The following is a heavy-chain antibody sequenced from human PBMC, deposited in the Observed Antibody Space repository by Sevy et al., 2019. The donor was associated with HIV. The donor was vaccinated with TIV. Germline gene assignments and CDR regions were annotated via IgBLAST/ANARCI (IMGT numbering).Heavy chain of an antibody. CDR1: GFSFSSYD. V-gene: IGHV3-23*01. D-gene: IGHD6-13*01. Sequence: GGSLRLSCAASGFSFSSYDMSWVRQAPGKGLEWVSAISSSGGSTYYADSVKGRFTISRDNSKNTLYLQMNSLRAEDTAVYYCADLIAAAGRIENYFDYWGQGTLVTVSS. J-gene: IGHJ4*02. CDR3: ADLIAAAGRIENYFDY. CDR2: ISSSGGST.